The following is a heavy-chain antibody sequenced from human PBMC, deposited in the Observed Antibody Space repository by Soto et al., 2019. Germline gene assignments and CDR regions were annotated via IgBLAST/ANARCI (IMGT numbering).Heavy chain of an antibody. J-gene: IGHJ4*02. Sequence: GSLRLSCAASRFTFSSYSMNWVRKTPGKGLEWVSSISSSSSYIYYADSVKGRFTISRDNAKNSLYLQMNSLRAEDTAVYYCARDSSGYSGYDPQNFDYWGQGTLVTVSS. CDR2: ISSSSSYI. CDR3: ARDSSGYSGYDPQNFDY. D-gene: IGHD5-12*01. CDR1: RFTFSSYS. V-gene: IGHV3-21*01.